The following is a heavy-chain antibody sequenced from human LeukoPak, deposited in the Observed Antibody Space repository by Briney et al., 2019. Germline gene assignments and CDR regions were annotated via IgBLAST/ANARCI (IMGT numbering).Heavy chain of an antibody. Sequence: SVKVSCKASGGTFSSYTISWVRQAPGQGPEWMGRIIPILGIANYAQKFQGRVTITADKSTSTAYMELSSLRSEDTAVYYCARQYYDFWSGYPSYFDYWGQGTLVTVSS. J-gene: IGHJ4*02. CDR2: IIPILGIA. CDR3: ARQYYDFWSGYPSYFDY. D-gene: IGHD3-3*01. CDR1: GGTFSSYT. V-gene: IGHV1-69*02.